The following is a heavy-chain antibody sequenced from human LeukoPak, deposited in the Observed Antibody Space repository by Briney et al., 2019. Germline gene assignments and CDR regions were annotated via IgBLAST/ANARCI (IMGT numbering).Heavy chain of an antibody. D-gene: IGHD6-6*01. CDR2: ISDSGGNT. V-gene: IGHV3-23*01. Sequence: GGFLRLSCAASGFTFNTYAMSWVRQAPWERLQWVSGISDSGGNTYYADSVRGRFTISRDNSKNTLYLQMNSLRAEDTAVYYCARHRSSWLIDYWGQGTLVTVSS. CDR1: GFTFNTYA. CDR3: ARHRSSWLIDY. J-gene: IGHJ4*02.